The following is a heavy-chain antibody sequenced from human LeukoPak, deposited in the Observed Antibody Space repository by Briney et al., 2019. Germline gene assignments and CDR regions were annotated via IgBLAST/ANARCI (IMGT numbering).Heavy chain of an antibody. D-gene: IGHD3-3*01. Sequence: SETLSLTCAVYGGSFSGYYWSWIRQPPGKGLEWIGEINHSGSTNYNPSLKSRVTISVDTSKNQFSLTLSSVTAADTAVYYCARLRLKYYDFWSGYSQGAFDIWGQGTMVTVSS. CDR3: ARLRLKYYDFWSGYSQGAFDI. J-gene: IGHJ3*02. CDR1: GGSFSGYY. CDR2: INHSGST. V-gene: IGHV4-34*01.